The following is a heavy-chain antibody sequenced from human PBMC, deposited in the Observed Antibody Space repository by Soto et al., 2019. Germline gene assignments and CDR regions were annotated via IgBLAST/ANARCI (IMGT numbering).Heavy chain of an antibody. D-gene: IGHD3-3*01. V-gene: IGHV3-21*01. CDR1: GFTFSSYS. CDR3: ARASLFPSYDFWSGDFDY. J-gene: IGHJ4*02. Sequence: GGSLRLSCAASGFTFSSYSMNWVRQAPGKGLEWVSSISSSSSYIYYADSVKGRFTISRDNAKNSLYLQMNSLRAEDTAVYYCARASLFPSYDFWSGDFDYWGQGTLVTVSS. CDR2: ISSSSSYI.